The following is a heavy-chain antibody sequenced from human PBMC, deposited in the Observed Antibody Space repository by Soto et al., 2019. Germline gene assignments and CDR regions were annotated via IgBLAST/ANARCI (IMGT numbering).Heavy chain of an antibody. CDR3: ARSGTSNSGMDV. D-gene: IGHD1-7*01. J-gene: IGHJ6*02. CDR1: GFTFTNYW. CDR2: INSDGSHT. V-gene: IGHV3-74*01. Sequence: SLRLSCAASGFTFTNYWMHWVRQVPGKGLVWVSRINSDGSHTTYADSVKGRFTISRDNAQNTLFLQMNSLRAEDTAVYYCARSGTSNSGMDVWGRGTTVTVSS.